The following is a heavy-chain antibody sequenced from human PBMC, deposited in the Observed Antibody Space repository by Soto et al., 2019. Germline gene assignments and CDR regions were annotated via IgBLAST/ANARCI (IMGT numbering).Heavy chain of an antibody. Sequence: SETLSLTCTVSGGSISSGDYYWSWIRQPPGKGLEWIGYIYYSGSTYYKPSLKSRVTISVDRSKNQFSLKLSSVTAADTAVYYCAREGSRDFDYWGQGTLVTVSS. CDR2: IYYSGST. CDR3: AREGSRDFDY. V-gene: IGHV4-30-4*01. CDR1: GGSISSGDYY. D-gene: IGHD6-6*01. J-gene: IGHJ4*02.